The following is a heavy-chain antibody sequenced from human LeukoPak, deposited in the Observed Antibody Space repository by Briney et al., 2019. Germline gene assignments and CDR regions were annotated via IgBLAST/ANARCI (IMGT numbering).Heavy chain of an antibody. CDR3: AKDIRTIAAAGLIFDY. V-gene: IGHV3-9*01. Sequence: GGSPRLSCAASGFTFDDYAMHWVRQTPGKGLEWVSGIGWKSGNIGYADSVKGRFTISRDNAKNSLYLQMNSLRAEDTALYYCAKDIRTIAAAGLIFDYWGQGTLVTVSS. CDR1: GFTFDDYA. CDR2: IGWKSGNI. D-gene: IGHD6-13*01. J-gene: IGHJ4*02.